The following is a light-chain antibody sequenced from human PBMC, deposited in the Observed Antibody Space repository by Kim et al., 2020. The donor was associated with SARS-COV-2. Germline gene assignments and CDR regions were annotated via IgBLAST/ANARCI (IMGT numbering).Light chain of an antibody. CDR3: QQYYTYPWT. J-gene: IGKJ1*01. V-gene: IGKV1-5*01. Sequence: DIQMTQYPSALSASVGDRVSITCRASQCINHWLAWYQQKPGDAPKLLISAASNLESGVPSRFSGSASGSEFTLTVSSLQPDDFATYYCQQYYTYPWTFGQGTKVDIK. CDR2: AAS. CDR1: QCINHW.